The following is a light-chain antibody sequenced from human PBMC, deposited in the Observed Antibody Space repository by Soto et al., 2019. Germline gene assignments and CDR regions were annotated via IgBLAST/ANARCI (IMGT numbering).Light chain of an antibody. CDR1: QSLLHSDGNTY. V-gene: IGKV2-24*01. J-gene: IGKJ1*01. CDR2: KVS. Sequence: DIVMTQTPLSSPVTLGQAASISCRSSQSLLHSDGNTYLSWFQQRPGQPPRLLIYKVSDRFSGVPDRFSGSGAGTDFTLTISRVEAEDVGIYYCMQDTPSHWTFGQGTKVEIK. CDR3: MQDTPSHWT.